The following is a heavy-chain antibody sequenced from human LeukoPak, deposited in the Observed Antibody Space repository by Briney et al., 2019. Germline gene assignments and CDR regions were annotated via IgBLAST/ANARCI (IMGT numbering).Heavy chain of an antibody. J-gene: IGHJ3*02. V-gene: IGHV3-7*01. CDR3: ARVGYPDAFDI. D-gene: IGHD5-12*01. CDR1: GFTFSSYW. CDR2: IKQDGSEK. Sequence: PGGSLRRSCAASGFTFSSYWMSWVRQAPGKGLEWVANIKQDGSEKYYVDSVKGRFTISRDNAKNSLYLQMNSLRAEDTAVYYCARVGYPDAFDIWGQGTMVTVSS.